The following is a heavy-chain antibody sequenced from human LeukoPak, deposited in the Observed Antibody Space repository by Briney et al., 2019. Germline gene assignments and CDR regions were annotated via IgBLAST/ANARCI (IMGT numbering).Heavy chain of an antibody. CDR2: IYYSGSI. J-gene: IGHJ3*02. Sequence: SETLSLTCTVSGGSISSSSYYWGWIRQPPGKGLEWIGSIYYSGSIYYNPSLKSRVTISVDTSKNQFSLKLSSVTAADTAVYYCARGINLGGYSYGPDAFDIWGQGTMVTVSS. CDR1: GGSISSSSYY. CDR3: ARGINLGGYSYGPDAFDI. V-gene: IGHV4-39*07. D-gene: IGHD5-18*01.